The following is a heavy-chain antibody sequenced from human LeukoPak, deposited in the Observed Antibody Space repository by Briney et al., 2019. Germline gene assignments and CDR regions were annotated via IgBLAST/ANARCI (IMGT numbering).Heavy chain of an antibody. D-gene: IGHD3-10*02. CDR1: GFTFSSYW. J-gene: IGHJ6*04. CDR3: AELGITMIGGV. CDR2: IKQDGSEK. Sequence: GSLRLSCAASGFTFSSYWMSWVRQAPGKGLEWVANIKQDGSEKNYVDSVKGRFTISRDNAKNSLYLQMNSLRAEDTAVYYCAELGITMIGGVWGKGTTVTISS. V-gene: IGHV3-7*01.